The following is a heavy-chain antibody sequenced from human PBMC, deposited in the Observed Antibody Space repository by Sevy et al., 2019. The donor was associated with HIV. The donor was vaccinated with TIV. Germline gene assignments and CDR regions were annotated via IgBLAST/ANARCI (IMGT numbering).Heavy chain of an antibody. Sequence: GGSLRLSCAASRFTFSSYWMHWVRQAPGKGLVWVSRINSDGSSTSYADSVKGRFTISRDNAKNTLYLQMNSLRAEDTAVYYCARVADYYGSGSYYTIFDYWGQGTLVTVSS. V-gene: IGHV3-74*01. CDR2: INSDGSST. CDR1: RFTFSSYW. CDR3: ARVADYYGSGSYYTIFDY. J-gene: IGHJ4*02. D-gene: IGHD3-10*01.